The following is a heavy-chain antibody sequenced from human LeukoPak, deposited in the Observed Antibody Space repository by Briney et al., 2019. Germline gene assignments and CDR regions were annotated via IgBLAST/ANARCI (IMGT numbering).Heavy chain of an antibody. J-gene: IGHJ5*02. CDR1: GYTFTSYG. CDR3: ARDSPRSNWNDKGIWFDP. CDR2: ISAYNGNT. D-gene: IGHD1-1*01. V-gene: IGHV1-18*04. Sequence: ASVKVSCKASGYTFTSYGISWVRQAPGQGLEWMGWISAYNGNTNYAQKLQGRVTMTTDTSTSTAYMELRSLRSDDTAVYYCARDSPRSNWNDKGIWFDPWGQGTLVTVSS.